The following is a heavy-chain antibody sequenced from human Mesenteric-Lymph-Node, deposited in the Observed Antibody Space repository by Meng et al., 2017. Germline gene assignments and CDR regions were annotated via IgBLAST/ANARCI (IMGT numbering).Heavy chain of an antibody. D-gene: IGHD1-1*01. J-gene: IGHJ4*02. CDR1: GGFFSAYY. Sequence: QAQLQQGAAGLVMPSDPLYLTCHFYGGFFSAYYWDWIRQPPGKGLEWIGEINHSGSTNYNPSLKSRVTISVDTSKNQFSLKLSSVTAADTAVYYCARGSGTPDYWGQGTLVTVSS. V-gene: IGHV4-34*01. CDR2: INHSGST. CDR3: ARGSGTPDY.